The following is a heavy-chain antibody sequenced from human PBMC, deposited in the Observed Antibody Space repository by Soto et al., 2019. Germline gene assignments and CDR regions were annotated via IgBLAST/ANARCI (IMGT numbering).Heavy chain of an antibody. J-gene: IGHJ4*02. CDR3: VKQAHGLDGVAFDY. D-gene: IGHD2-15*01. CDR2: VSTSGRST. CDR1: GFIFSEST. V-gene: IGHV3-64D*06. Sequence: GGSLRLSCSASGFIFSESTIYWVRQVPGKGLEAISAVSTSGRSTYYADSVKDRFTISRDNSKNTLFLQMGSLRPEDTAIYYCVKQAHGLDGVAFDYWGQGTLVTVSS.